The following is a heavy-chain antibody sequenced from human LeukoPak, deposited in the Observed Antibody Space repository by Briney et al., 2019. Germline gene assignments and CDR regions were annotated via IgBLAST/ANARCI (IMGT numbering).Heavy chain of an antibody. CDR3: ARDQGSLTRSWYTGY. CDR1: GYTFTGYH. J-gene: IGHJ4*02. CDR2: INPNTGET. Sequence: GASVKVSCKASGYTFTGYHIHWVRQAPGQGLEWMGRINPNTGETNFAQKFQGRVTMTRDTSITTAYMELSSLRPDDTAVYFCARDQGSLTRSWYTGYWGQGTQVTASS. V-gene: IGHV1-2*06. D-gene: IGHD6-13*01.